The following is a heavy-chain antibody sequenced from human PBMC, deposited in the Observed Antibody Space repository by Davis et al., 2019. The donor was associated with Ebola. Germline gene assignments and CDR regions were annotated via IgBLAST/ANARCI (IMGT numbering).Heavy chain of an antibody. D-gene: IGHD2-2*01. Sequence: ASVKVSCKASGYTFTSYGISWVRQAPGQGLEWMGWISAYNGNTNYAQKLQGRVTMTTDTSTSTAYMELRSLRSDDTAVYYCARGDQDIVVVPAVEGHWFDPWGQGTLVTVSS. CDR1: GYTFTSYG. CDR3: ARGDQDIVVVPAVEGHWFDP. CDR2: ISAYNGNT. J-gene: IGHJ5*02. V-gene: IGHV1-18*01.